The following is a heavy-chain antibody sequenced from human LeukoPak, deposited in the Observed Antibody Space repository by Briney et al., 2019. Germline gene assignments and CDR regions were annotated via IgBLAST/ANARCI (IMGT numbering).Heavy chain of an antibody. V-gene: IGHV4-39*07. CDR2: IYYSGST. J-gene: IGHJ6*03. CDR3: ARGVKAGAYYYYYYMDV. CDR1: GGSISSSSYY. Sequence: SETLSLTCTVSGGSISSSSYYWGWIRQPPGKGLEWIGSIYYSGSTYYNPSLKSRVTISVDTSKNQFSLKLSSVTAADTAVYYCARGVKAGAYYYYYYMDVWGKGTTVTISS. D-gene: IGHD3-10*01.